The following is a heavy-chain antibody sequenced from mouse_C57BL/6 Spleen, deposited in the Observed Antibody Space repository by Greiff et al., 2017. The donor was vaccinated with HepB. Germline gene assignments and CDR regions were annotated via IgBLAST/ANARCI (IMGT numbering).Heavy chain of an antibody. J-gene: IGHJ2*01. D-gene: IGHD2-4*01. V-gene: IGHV1-80*01. Sequence: VQLQQSGAELVKPGASVKISCKASGYAFSSYWMNWVKQRPGKGLEWIGQIYPGDGDTNYNGKFKGKATLTADKSSSTAYMQLSSLTSEDSAVYFCARAGDDYDGGAFDYWGQGTTLTVSS. CDR1: GYAFSSYW. CDR2: IYPGDGDT. CDR3: ARAGDDYDGGAFDY.